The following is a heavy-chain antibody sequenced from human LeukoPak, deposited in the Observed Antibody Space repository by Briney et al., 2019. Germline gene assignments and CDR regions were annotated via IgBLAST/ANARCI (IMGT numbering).Heavy chain of an antibody. J-gene: IGHJ4*02. D-gene: IGHD2-15*01. CDR3: ARARTDRSGGSCYSDY. CDR2: INPNSGGT. CDR1: GYTFTGYY. V-gene: IGHV1-2*02. Sequence: GASMKVSCKASGYTFTGYYMHWVRQAPGQGLEWMGWINPNSGGTNYAQKFQGRVTMTRDTSISTAYMELSRLGSDDTAVYYCARARTDRSGGSCYSDYWGQGTLVTVSS.